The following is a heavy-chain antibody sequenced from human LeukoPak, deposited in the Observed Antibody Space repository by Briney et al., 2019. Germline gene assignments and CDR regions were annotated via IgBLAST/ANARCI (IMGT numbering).Heavy chain of an antibody. V-gene: IGHV1-2*02. CDR3: ANDMESGGAPY. CDR2: INPNSGGT. D-gene: IGHD3-16*01. J-gene: IGHJ4*02. CDR1: GYTFTSYG. Sequence: ASAKVSCKASGYTFTSYGISWVRQAPGQGPEWMGGINPNSGGTNYAQKFQGRVTMTRDTSISTAYMELSRLRSDDTAVYYCANDMESGGAPYWGQGTLVTVSS.